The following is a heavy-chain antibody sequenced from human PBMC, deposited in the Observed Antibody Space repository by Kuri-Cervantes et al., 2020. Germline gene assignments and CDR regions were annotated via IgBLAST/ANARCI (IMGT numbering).Heavy chain of an antibody. CDR2: IKSKIDDETA. J-gene: IGHJ1*01. D-gene: IGHD2/OR15-2a*01. V-gene: IGHV3-15*01. CDR1: GFTVTNAW. CDR3: TTGIISFHH. Sequence: GGSLRLSCAASGFTVTNAWMSWVRQAPGKGLEWVGRIKSKIDDETADTSVKGRFTISRDDSKNMPFLQMNSLKTEDTAVYYCTTGIISFHHWGQGTLVTVSS.